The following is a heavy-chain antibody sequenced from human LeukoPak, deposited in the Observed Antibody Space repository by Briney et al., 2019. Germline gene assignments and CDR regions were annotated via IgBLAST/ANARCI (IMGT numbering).Heavy chain of an antibody. J-gene: IGHJ4*02. CDR1: GFPFNDYY. Sequence: GGSLRLSCAASGFPFNDYYMSWIRQAPGKGLEWISYISSRGDSIYYAQSVKGRFTISRDNAKNSLYLQMNSLRGEDTAIYYCARDFYCDNGECFDNWGQGTLVTVSS. CDR2: ISSRGDSI. CDR3: ARDFYCDNGECFDN. D-gene: IGHD2-8*01. V-gene: IGHV3-11*01.